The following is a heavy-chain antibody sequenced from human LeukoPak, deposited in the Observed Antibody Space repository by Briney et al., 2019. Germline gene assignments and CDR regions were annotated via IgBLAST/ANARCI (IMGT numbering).Heavy chain of an antibody. V-gene: IGHV4-39*01. CDR3: ARRNRGRKDYFDY. Sequence: PSETLSLTCTVSGGSISSSSYYWGWIRQPPGKGLEWIGSIYYSGSTYYNPSLKSRVTISVDTSKNQFSLKLSSVTAADTAVYYCARRNRGRKDYFDYWGQGTLVTVSS. CDR2: IYYSGST. J-gene: IGHJ4*02. D-gene: IGHD1-14*01. CDR1: GGSISSSSYY.